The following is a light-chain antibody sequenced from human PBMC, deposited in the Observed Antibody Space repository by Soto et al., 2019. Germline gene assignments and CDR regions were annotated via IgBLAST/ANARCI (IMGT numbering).Light chain of an antibody. CDR1: QSISSW. CDR3: QHPTT. CDR2: DAS. Sequence: DIQMTQSPSTLSASVGDRLSITCRASQSISSWLAWYQQKPGKAPKLLIYDASSLESGVPSRFSGSGSGTEFTLTISSLQPDDFATYYCQHPTTFGQGTKVEIK. J-gene: IGKJ1*01. V-gene: IGKV1-5*01.